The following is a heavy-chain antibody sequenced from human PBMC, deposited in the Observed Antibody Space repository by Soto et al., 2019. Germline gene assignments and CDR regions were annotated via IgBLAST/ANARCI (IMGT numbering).Heavy chain of an antibody. J-gene: IGHJ4*02. D-gene: IGHD5-12*01. V-gene: IGHV4-31*03. CDR1: GGSISSGGYY. CDR3: ATLVEMATTDY. CDR2: IYYRGST. Sequence: QVQLQESGPGLVKPSQTLSLTCTVSGGSISSGGYYWSWIRQHPGQGLAWIGYIYYRGSTYYNPSLKRRVTISVDTSKHQFSLKLSSVTAGDTAVYYCATLVEMATTDYWGQGTLVTVSS.